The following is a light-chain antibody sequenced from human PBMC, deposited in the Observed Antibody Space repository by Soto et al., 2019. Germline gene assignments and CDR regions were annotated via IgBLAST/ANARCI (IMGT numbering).Light chain of an antibody. Sequence: ETVLTQSPATLSLSPGERVTLSCRASQSVCSSCLAWYQQKPGKSPRLLIYAASIRATGIPDRFSGSGSGTDFTLTISRLQPEDFAVYYCQQYGSAPWTFGQGTKVEIK. CDR2: AAS. CDR3: QQYGSAPWT. J-gene: IGKJ1*01. V-gene: IGKV3-20*01. CDR1: QSVCSSC.